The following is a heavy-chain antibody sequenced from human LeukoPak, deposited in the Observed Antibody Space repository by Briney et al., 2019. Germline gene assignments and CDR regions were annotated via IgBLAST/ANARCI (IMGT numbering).Heavy chain of an antibody. V-gene: IGHV1-46*01. Sequence: GASVKVSCKASGYTFTNYYMHWVRQAPGQGLEWMGIINPSGGRTNYAQKFPGRVTMTRDMSTSAVYMELSSLRSEDTAVYYCARDPDPERRKYARPIYNWNYGFDYWGQGTLVTVSS. CDR2: INPSGGRT. J-gene: IGHJ4*02. CDR1: GYTFTNYY. CDR3: ARDPDPERRKYARPIYNWNYGFDY. D-gene: IGHD1-7*01.